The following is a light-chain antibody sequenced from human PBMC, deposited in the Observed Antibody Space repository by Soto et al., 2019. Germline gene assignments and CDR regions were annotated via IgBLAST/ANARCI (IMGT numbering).Light chain of an antibody. CDR1: QSISSY. Sequence: DIQMTQSPSSLSASVGDRVTITCRASQSISSYLNWYQQKPGKAPKLLIYAASSLQSGVPSRFSGSGSRTDFTLTISSLQPEDFATYYGQQSYSTPITFGQGTRLEIK. J-gene: IGKJ5*01. CDR2: AAS. CDR3: QQSYSTPIT. V-gene: IGKV1-39*01.